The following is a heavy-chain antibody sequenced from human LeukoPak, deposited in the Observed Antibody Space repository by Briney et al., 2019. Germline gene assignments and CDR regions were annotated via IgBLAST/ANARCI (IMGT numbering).Heavy chain of an antibody. D-gene: IGHD1-1*01. CDR3: ARVAGTTGGAFDY. J-gene: IGHJ4*02. CDR2: IKQDGSEK. Sequence: GGSLRLSCAGSGFIFSSYWMSWVRQAPGKGLEWVAIIKQDGSEKYYVDSVKGRFTISRDNAENSVSLQMNSLRAEDTAVYYCARVAGTTGGAFDYWGQGALVTVSS. V-gene: IGHV3-7*03. CDR1: GFIFSSYW.